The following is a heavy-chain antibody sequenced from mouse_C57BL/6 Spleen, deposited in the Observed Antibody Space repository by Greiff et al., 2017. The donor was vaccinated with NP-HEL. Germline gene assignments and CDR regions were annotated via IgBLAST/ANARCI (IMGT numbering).Heavy chain of an antibody. V-gene: IGHV2-6-1*01. J-gene: IGHJ4*01. CDR2: IWSDGST. Sequence: VQLVESGPGLVAPSQSLSITCTVSGFSLTSYGVHWVRQPPGKGLEWLVVIWSDGSTTYNSALKSRLSISKDNSKSQVFLKMNSLQTDDTAMYYCARHRTTVVATDAMDYWGQGTSVTVSS. CDR3: ARHRTTVVATDAMDY. D-gene: IGHD1-1*01. CDR1: GFSLTSYG.